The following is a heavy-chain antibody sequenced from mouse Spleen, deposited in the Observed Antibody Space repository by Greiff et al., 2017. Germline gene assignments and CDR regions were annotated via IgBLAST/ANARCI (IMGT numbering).Heavy chain of an antibody. V-gene: IGHV2-6-5*01. CDR1: GFSLTDYG. J-gene: IGHJ2*01. D-gene: IGHD1-1*01. CDR2: IWGGGST. Sequence: VQRVESGPGLVAPSQSLSITCTVSGFSLTDYGVSWIRQPPGKGLEWLGVIWGGGSTYYNSALKSRLSISKDNSKSQVFLKMNSLQTDDTAMYYCAKHEEGTTVVDYFDYWGQGTTLTVSS. CDR3: AKHEEGTTVVDYFDY.